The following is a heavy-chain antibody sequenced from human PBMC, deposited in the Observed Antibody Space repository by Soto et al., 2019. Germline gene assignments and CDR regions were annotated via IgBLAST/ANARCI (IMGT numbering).Heavy chain of an antibody. CDR1: GFPFSIFA. V-gene: IGHV3-23*01. CDR2: ISGSGGST. J-gene: IGHJ4*02. D-gene: IGHD7-27*01. CDR3: AKEVSLGSTVDLGY. Sequence: GGSLRLSCAASGFPFSIFAMSWVRQSPGKGLEWVSTISGSGGSTYYADAVKGRFTISRDNSMDTLFLQMKSLRVEDTAIYYCAKEVSLGSTVDLGYWGQGTLVTVSS.